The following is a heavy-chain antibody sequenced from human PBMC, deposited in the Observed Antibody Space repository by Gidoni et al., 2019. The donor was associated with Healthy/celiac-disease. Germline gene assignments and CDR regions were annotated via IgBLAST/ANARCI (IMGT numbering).Heavy chain of an antibody. D-gene: IGHD2-2*01. J-gene: IGHJ6*02. CDR3: AKLGYCSSTSCPYYYYYGMDV. CDR1: GFTFSSYA. Sequence: EVQLLESGGGLVQPGGSLRLSCAASGFTFSSYAMSWVRQAPGKGLEWVSAISGRGGSTYYADSVKGRFTISRDNSKNTLYLQMNSLRAEDTAVYYCAKLGYCSSTSCPYYYYYGMDVWGQGTTVTVSS. CDR2: ISGRGGST. V-gene: IGHV3-23*01.